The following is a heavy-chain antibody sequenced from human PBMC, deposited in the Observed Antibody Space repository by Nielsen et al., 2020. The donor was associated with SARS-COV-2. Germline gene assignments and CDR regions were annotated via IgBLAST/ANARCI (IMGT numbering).Heavy chain of an antibody. Sequence: ETLSLTCAVYGGSFGGYYWHWIRQPPGKGLEWVSAISGSGGSTYYADSVKGRFTISRDNSKNTLYLQMNSLRAEDTAVYYCAKGRYTSGHDAFDVWGQGTMVTVSS. J-gene: IGHJ3*01. V-gene: IGHV3-23*01. CDR2: ISGSGGST. CDR1: GGSFGGYY. D-gene: IGHD6-19*01. CDR3: AKGRYTSGHDAFDV.